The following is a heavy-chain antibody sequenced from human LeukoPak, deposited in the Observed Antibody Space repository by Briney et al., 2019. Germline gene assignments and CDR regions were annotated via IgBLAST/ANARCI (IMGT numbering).Heavy chain of an antibody. CDR3: ARAVYGDYPDY. D-gene: IGHD4-17*01. CDR2: IYYSGST. Sequence: SETLSLTCTVSGGSISSYYWSWIRQPPGKGLEWIGYIYYSGSTNYNPSLKSRVTISVDTSKNQFSLKLSSVTAADSAVYYCARAVYGDYPDYWGQGTLVTVSS. V-gene: IGHV4-59*01. J-gene: IGHJ4*02. CDR1: GGSISSYY.